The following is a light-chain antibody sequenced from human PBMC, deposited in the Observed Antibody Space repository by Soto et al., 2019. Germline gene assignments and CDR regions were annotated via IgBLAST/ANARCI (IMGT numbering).Light chain of an antibody. Sequence: DIQMTQSPPTLSASVGDRVTITCRASQSISSWLAWYQQKPGKAPKLLIYDASSLESGVPSRFSGSGSGTEFTLTISSLQPDDFATYYCQHWAFGQGTKVEIK. CDR2: DAS. V-gene: IGKV1-5*01. J-gene: IGKJ1*01. CDR1: QSISSW. CDR3: QHWA.